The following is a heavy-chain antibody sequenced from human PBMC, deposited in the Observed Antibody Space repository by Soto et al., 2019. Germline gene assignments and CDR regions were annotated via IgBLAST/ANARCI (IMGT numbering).Heavy chain of an antibody. CDR1: GFTFGSRA. D-gene: IGHD3-10*01. CDR2: ITDTGGDT. J-gene: IGHJ4*02. V-gene: IGHV3-23*01. Sequence: PGGSLRLSCVASGFTFGSRAMSWVRQAPEEGLEWVSTITDTGGDTKYADSVRGRFTISRDNSKNTLYLQMSSLRAEDSAVYYCARGLKDSDPGSRIFDFWGRGTLVTVSS. CDR3: ARGLKDSDPGSRIFDF.